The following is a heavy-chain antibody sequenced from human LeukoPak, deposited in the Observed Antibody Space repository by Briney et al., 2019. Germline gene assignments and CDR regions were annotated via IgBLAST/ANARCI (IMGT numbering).Heavy chain of an antibody. D-gene: IGHD1-26*01. CDR1: GGSISSYY. V-gene: IGHV4-4*07. CDR3: ARVEYSGSYYSYYYYYYMDV. CDR2: IYTSGST. J-gene: IGHJ6*03. Sequence: SETLSLTCTVSGGSISSYYWSWIRQPAGKGLEWIGRIYTSGSTNYNPSLKSRVTMSVDTSKNQFSLKLSSVTAADTAVYYCARVEYSGSYYSYYYYYYMDVWGKGTTVTISS.